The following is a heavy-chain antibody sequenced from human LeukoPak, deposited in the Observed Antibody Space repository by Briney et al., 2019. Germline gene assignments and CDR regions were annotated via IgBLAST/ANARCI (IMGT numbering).Heavy chain of an antibody. J-gene: IGHJ3*02. CDR1: EFSVGSNY. CDR2: IYSGGST. V-gene: IGHV3-66*01. CDR3: ARDNAGGYYGSGDAFDI. D-gene: IGHD3-10*01. Sequence: GGSLRLSCAASEFSVGSNYMTWVRQAPGKGLEWVSLIYSGGSTYYADSVKGRFTISRDNSKNSLYLQMNSLRAEDTAVYYCARDNAGGYYGSGDAFDIWGQGTMVTVSS.